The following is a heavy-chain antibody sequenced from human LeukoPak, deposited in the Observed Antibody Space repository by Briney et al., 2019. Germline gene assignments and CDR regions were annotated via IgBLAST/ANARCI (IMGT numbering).Heavy chain of an antibody. V-gene: IGHV3-23*01. CDR2: ISGSGGST. CDR3: ARTYYYDISGYYFFEY. Sequence: PGGSLRLSCAASGFTFSSYAMSWVRQAPGKGLELVSAISGSGGSTYYADSVKGRFTISRDNSKNTLYLQMNSLRAEDTAVYYCARTYYYDISGYYFFEYWGQGTLVTVSS. J-gene: IGHJ4*02. D-gene: IGHD3-22*01. CDR1: GFTFSSYA.